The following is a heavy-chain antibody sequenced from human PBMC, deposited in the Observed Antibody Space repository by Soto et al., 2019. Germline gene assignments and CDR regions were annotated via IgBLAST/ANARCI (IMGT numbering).Heavy chain of an antibody. Sequence: ESLKISCKGSGYSFASYWITWVRQKPGKGLEWMERIDPSDSQTYYSPSFRGHVTISATKSITTVFLQWSSLRASDTAMYYCARQIYDSDTGPNFQYYFDSWGQGTPVTVSS. J-gene: IGHJ4*02. CDR3: ARQIYDSDTGPNFQYYFDS. D-gene: IGHD3-22*01. CDR1: GYSFASYW. V-gene: IGHV5-10-1*01. CDR2: IDPSDSQT.